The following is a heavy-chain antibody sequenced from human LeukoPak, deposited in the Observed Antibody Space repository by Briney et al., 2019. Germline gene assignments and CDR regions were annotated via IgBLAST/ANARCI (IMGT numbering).Heavy chain of an antibody. V-gene: IGHV3-48*03. D-gene: IGHD6-6*01. J-gene: IGHJ4*02. Sequence: GGSLRLSCAASGFTFSSYEMNWVRQAPGKGLEWVSYISSSGSTIYYADSVKGRFTISRDNAKNSLYLQMNSLRAEDTAVYYCARDMSSSGEDYWGQGTLVTVSS. CDR1: GFTFSSYE. CDR2: ISSSGSTI. CDR3: ARDMSSSGEDY.